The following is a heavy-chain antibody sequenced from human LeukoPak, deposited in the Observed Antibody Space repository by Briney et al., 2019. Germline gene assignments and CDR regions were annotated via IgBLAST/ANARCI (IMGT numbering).Heavy chain of an antibody. CDR1: GGSISSYY. CDR2: IYYSGST. J-gene: IGHJ3*02. Sequence: SETLSLTCTVSGGSISSYYWSWIRQPPGKGLEWIGYIYYSGSTNYNPSLKSRVTISVDTSKNQFSLKLSSVTAADTAVYYCARHEFPIMIVVPNGQGAFDIWGQGTMVTVSS. D-gene: IGHD3-22*01. V-gene: IGHV4-59*08. CDR3: ARHEFPIMIVVPNGQGAFDI.